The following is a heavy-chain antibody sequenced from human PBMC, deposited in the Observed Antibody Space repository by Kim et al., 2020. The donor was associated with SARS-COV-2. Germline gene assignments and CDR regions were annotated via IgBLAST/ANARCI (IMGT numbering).Heavy chain of an antibody. CDR2: SYT. CDR3: ARGPTSYDL. D-gene: IGHD1-26*01. V-gene: IGHV3-11*05. Sequence: SYTNYADSVKGRFTISRDNAKNSLYLQMNSLRAEDTAVYYCARGPTSYDLWGRGTLVTVSS. J-gene: IGHJ2*01.